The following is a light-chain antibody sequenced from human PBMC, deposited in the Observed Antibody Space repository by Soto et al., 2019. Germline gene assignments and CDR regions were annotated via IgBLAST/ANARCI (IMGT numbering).Light chain of an antibody. J-gene: IGLJ1*01. CDR3: TSYTSDSTYG. CDR2: DVS. Sequence: QSVLTQPASVSGSPGQSITISCTGNNTDVGRYNYVSWYQQHPGKAPKLMVYDVSNRHSWVSNRFSGSKSGITASLTISGLQAEDEADYYCTSYTSDSTYGFGTGTKVTVL. CDR1: NTDVGRYNY. V-gene: IGLV2-14*01.